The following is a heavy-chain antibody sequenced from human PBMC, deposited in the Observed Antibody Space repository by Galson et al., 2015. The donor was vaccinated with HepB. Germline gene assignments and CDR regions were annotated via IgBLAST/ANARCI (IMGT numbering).Heavy chain of an antibody. D-gene: IGHD2-15*01. CDR1: GYTLTELS. J-gene: IGHJ6*02. CDR2: FDPEDGET. CDR3: ATVLRYAPPYPPGYYYYGMDV. V-gene: IGHV1-24*01. Sequence: SVKVSCKVSGYTLTELSMHWVRQAPGKGLEWMGGFDPEDGETIYAQKFQGRVTMTEDTSTDTAYMELSSLRSEDTAVYYCATVLRYAPPYPPGYYYYGMDVWGQGTTVTVSS.